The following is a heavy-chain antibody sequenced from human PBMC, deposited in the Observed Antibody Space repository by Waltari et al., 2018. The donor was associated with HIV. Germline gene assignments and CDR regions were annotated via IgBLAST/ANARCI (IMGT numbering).Heavy chain of an antibody. CDR2: FYYRGSS. V-gene: IGHV4-39*01. D-gene: IGHD3-10*01. CDR3: ARHSGPYVHHFDY. Sequence: LQATGPELVKPSAKRSPSGTVSGRARIISQYYWGWVRQTPGKGLEWIGTFYYRGSSYNNPSFKSLLNMSIDTSTNRFSLNLTSVTAADTALYYCARHSGPYVHHFDYWGRGTLVTVS. CDR1: GRARIISQYY. J-gene: IGHJ2*01.